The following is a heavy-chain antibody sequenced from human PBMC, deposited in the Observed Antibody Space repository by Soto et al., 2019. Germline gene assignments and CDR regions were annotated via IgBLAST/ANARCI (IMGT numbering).Heavy chain of an antibody. Sequence: SVKVSCKASGGTFSSYAISWVRQAPGQGLEWMGGIIPIFGTANYAQKFQGRVTITADESTSTAYVELSSLRSEDTAVYYCARDGYCGGDCTQRWFDPWGQGTLVTVSS. V-gene: IGHV1-69*13. CDR2: IIPIFGTA. CDR1: GGTFSSYA. D-gene: IGHD2-21*02. CDR3: ARDGYCGGDCTQRWFDP. J-gene: IGHJ5*02.